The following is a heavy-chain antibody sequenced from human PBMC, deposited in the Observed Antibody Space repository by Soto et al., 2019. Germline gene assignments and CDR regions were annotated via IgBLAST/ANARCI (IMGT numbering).Heavy chain of an antibody. J-gene: IGHJ5*02. CDR2: IRYDGSDT. CDR1: GFKFNSYG. D-gene: IGHD3-10*01. Sequence: QEQLVQSGGGVGQPGRSLRLSCAASGFKFNSYGMHWVRQAPGKGLEWVAVIRYDGSDTSYGDSVKGRFTISRDNSKNTLHLQMSSLRVDDTAVYYCARDRFGGTEGTNWLDPWGQGSLVTVSS. CDR3: ARDRFGGTEGTNWLDP. V-gene: IGHV3-33*01.